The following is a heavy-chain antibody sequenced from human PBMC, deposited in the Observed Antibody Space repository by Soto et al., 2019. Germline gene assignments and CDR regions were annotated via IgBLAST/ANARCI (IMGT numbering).Heavy chain of an antibody. Sequence: GPTLVKPTETLTLTCTVSGFSLSNARMGVSWIRQPPGKALEWLAHIFSNDEKSYSTSLKSRLTISKDTSKSQVVLTMTNMDPVDTATYYCARVVVAATHLDYWGQGTLVTVSS. CDR3: ARVVVAATHLDY. D-gene: IGHD2-15*01. J-gene: IGHJ4*02. CDR2: IFSNDEK. CDR1: GFSLSNARMG. V-gene: IGHV2-26*01.